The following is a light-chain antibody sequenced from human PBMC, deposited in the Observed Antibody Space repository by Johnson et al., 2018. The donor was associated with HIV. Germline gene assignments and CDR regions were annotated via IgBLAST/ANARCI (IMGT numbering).Light chain of an antibody. J-gene: IGLJ1*01. CDR2: DNN. Sequence: QSVLTQPPSVSAAPGRWVTVSCSGTTSNIGDHSVSWYQQLPGTAPKLLIYDNNKRSSGIPDRISGSKSGTSATLGITGLHTGDEADYDCGTWDTRLSAGHVFGTGTKVTVL. CDR1: TSNIGDHS. CDR3: GTWDTRLSAGHV. V-gene: IGLV1-51*01.